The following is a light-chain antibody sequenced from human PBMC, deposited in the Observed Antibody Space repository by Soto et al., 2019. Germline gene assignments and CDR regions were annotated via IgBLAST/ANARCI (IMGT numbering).Light chain of an antibody. CDR1: QDISNY. CDR2: DAS. Sequence: DIQMTQSPSSLSASVGDRVTITCQASQDISNYLNWYQQKPGKAPKLLNFDASNLETGVPSRFSGSGSGTEFPFTISRLQPEDIATYYYQLYDNLPRTFGGGTKVEIK. J-gene: IGKJ4*01. CDR3: QLYDNLPRT. V-gene: IGKV1-33*01.